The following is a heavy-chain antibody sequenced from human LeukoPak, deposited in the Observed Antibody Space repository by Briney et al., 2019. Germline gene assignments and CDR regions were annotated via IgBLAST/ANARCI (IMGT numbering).Heavy chain of an antibody. CDR2: ISSSGGHT. V-gene: IGHV3-23*01. J-gene: IGHJ5*02. D-gene: IGHD6-13*01. CDR3: ASSRSGSGSWALQIFDH. Sequence: GGSLRLSCAASGFTFRSYYMSWVRQAPGKGLEWVSAISSSGGHTYYADSVKGRLTVSRDNPNNTLYVQMNSLRAEDTALYYCASSRSGSGSWALQIFDHWGQGTLVTVSS. CDR1: GFTFRSYY.